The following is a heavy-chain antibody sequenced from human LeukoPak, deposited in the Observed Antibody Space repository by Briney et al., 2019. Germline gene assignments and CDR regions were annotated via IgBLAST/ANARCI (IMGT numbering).Heavy chain of an antibody. CDR1: GGSISSYY. V-gene: IGHV4-59*08. Sequence: SETLSLTCTVSGGSISSYYWSWIRQPPGKGLEWIGYIYYSGSTDYNPSLKSRITISVDTSKNQFSLKLSSVPAADTAVYYCAVGHYYHSSGYLFDSWGQGTLVTVSS. J-gene: IGHJ4*02. CDR2: IYYSGST. D-gene: IGHD3-22*01. CDR3: AVGHYYHSSGYLFDS.